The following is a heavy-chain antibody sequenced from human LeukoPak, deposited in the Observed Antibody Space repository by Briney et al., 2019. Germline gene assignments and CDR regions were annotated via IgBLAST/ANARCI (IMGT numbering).Heavy chain of an antibody. J-gene: IGHJ4*02. Sequence: GGSLRLSCTGSGFTFGDYATSWFRQAPGKGLEGVGFIRSKAYGGTTEYAASVKGRFTISRDDSKSIAYLQMNSLKTEDTAVYYCTRDISMATIWWDYWGQGTLVTVSS. CDR2: IRSKAYGGTT. CDR1: GFTFGDYA. D-gene: IGHD5-24*01. V-gene: IGHV3-49*03. CDR3: TRDISMATIWWDY.